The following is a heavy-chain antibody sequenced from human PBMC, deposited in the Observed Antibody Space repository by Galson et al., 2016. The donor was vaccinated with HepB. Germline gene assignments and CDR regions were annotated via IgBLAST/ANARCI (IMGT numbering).Heavy chain of an antibody. CDR2: IYWDDDK. CDR3: ARRDFGDCNSLYFDY. Sequence: PALFKPTQTLTLTCTFSGFSLSTSGVGVGWIRQPPGQALEWVALIYWDDDKVYRPSLKTRLTITRYPSKNQLVLTMTNVDHVDTATYYCARRDFGDCNSLYFDYWGQGILVTVSS. D-gene: IGHD2-21*01. CDR1: GFSLSTSGVG. V-gene: IGHV2-5*02. J-gene: IGHJ4*02.